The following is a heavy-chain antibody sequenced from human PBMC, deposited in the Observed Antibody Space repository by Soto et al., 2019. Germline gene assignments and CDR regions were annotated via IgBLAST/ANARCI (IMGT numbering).Heavy chain of an antibody. V-gene: IGHV1-18*01. CDR1: GYTFTNYG. CDR3: ARVSWDSSGYGFSFWGMGWFDP. D-gene: IGHD3-22*01. J-gene: IGHJ5*02. Sequence: QVQVVQSGAEVKKPGASVKVSCKASGYTFTNYGISWVRQAPGQGLEWMGWISVSNGNTKYAQKLQDRVTMTTDTTTSTAYMALRSLRSVDTAVYYCARVSWDSSGYGFSFWGMGWFDPWGQGTLVTVSS. CDR2: ISVSNGNT.